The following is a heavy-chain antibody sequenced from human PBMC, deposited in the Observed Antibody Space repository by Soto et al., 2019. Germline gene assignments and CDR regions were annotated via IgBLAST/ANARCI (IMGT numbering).Heavy chain of an antibody. D-gene: IGHD3-9*01. CDR1: GGSISSGGYY. CDR2: IYYSGST. Sequence: SETLSLTCIFSGGSISSGGYYWSWIRQHPGKGLEWIGYIYYSGSTYYNPSLKSRVTISVDTSKNQFSLKLSSVTAADTAVYYCARSRYFDWLLIGYFDYWGQGTLVTVSS. J-gene: IGHJ4*02. CDR3: ARSRYFDWLLIGYFDY. V-gene: IGHV4-31*03.